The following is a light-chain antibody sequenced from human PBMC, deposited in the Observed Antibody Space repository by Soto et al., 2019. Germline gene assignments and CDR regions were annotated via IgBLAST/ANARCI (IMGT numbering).Light chain of an antibody. J-gene: IGLJ2*01. CDR3: SSYTSSSLV. CDR1: SSDVVGYNY. CDR2: DVS. V-gene: IGLV2-14*01. Sequence: QSALTQPASVSGSPGQSITISCTGTSSDVVGYNYVSWNQQHPGKAPKLMIYDVSNRPSGVSNRFSGSKSGNTASLTISGLQAEDEADYYCSSYTSSSLVFGGGTKLTVL.